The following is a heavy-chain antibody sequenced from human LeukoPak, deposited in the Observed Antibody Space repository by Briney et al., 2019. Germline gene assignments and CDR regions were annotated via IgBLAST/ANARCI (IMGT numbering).Heavy chain of an antibody. CDR2: IYYSGST. J-gene: IGHJ4*02. V-gene: IGHV4-59*01. Sequence: PSETLSLTCTVSGGSISSYYWSWIRQPPGKGLEWIGYIYYSGSTNYNPSLKSRVTISVDTSKNQFSLKLSSVTAADTAVYYCARTNMVRGLYYFDYWGQGTLVTVSS. D-gene: IGHD3-10*01. CDR3: ARTNMVRGLYYFDY. CDR1: GGSISSYY.